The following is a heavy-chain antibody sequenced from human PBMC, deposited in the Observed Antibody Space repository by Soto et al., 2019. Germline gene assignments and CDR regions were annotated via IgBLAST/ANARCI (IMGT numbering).Heavy chain of an antibody. D-gene: IGHD2-21*02. J-gene: IGHJ3*02. Sequence: SSETLSVTCTVSGGSISSYYWSWIRQPPGKGLEWIGYIYYSGSTNYNPSLKSRVTISVDTSKNQFSLKLSSVTAADTAVYYCARGGAYCGGDCYPLVAFDIWGQGTMVTVSS. CDR2: IYYSGST. V-gene: IGHV4-59*01. CDR1: GGSISSYY. CDR3: ARGGAYCGGDCYPLVAFDI.